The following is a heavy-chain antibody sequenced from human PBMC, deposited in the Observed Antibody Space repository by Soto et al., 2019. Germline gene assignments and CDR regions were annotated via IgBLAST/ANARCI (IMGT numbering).Heavy chain of an antibody. CDR1: GFTFNSFD. CDR3: AKERSSGWSLDY. J-gene: IGHJ4*02. V-gene: IGHV3-23*01. CDR2: ISNDGVRT. Sequence: PGGSLRLSCVASGFTFNSFDLGWVHQAPGKGLEWVSGISNDGVRTYYADSVKGRFTISRDNSKNTLSLQMNSLRAEDTAVYYCAKERSSGWSLDYWGQGTLVTVSS. D-gene: IGHD6-19*01.